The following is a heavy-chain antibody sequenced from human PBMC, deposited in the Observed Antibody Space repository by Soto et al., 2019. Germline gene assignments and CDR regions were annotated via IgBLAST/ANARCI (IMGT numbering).Heavy chain of an antibody. CDR3: PKCLGQWLVPHLDL. Sequence: EVPLLESGGGLVQPGGSLRLSCAASGFTFSSYAMSWVRQAPGKGLEWVSAISGSGGSTYYADSVKGRFTISRDNSKNTLYLQMNSLRAEDTAVYYCPKCLGQWLVPHLDLWGRGTLVTVSS. CDR2: ISGSGGST. D-gene: IGHD6-19*01. CDR1: GFTFSSYA. J-gene: IGHJ2*01. V-gene: IGHV3-23*01.